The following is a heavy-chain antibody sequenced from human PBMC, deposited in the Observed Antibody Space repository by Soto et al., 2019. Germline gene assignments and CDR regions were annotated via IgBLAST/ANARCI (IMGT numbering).Heavy chain of an antibody. CDR1: GFTVSSNY. Sequence: HPGGSLRLSCAASGFTVSSNYMSWVRQAPGKGLEWVSVIYSGGSTYYADSVKGRFTISRDNSKNTLYLQMNSLRAEDTAVYYCARGSKNTVTDYWGQGTLVTVSS. J-gene: IGHJ4*02. CDR3: ARGSKNTVTDY. D-gene: IGHD4-4*01. CDR2: IYSGGST. V-gene: IGHV3-66*01.